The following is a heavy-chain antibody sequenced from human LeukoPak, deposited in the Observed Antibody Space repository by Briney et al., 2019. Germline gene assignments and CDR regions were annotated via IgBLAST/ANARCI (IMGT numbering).Heavy chain of an antibody. J-gene: IGHJ4*02. CDR1: GGTFTSYA. CDR2: TIPILGIA. D-gene: IGHD3-3*01. V-gene: IGHV1-69*04. Sequence: SVKVTCKASGGTFTSYAISWVRQAPGPGLEWMGRTIPILGIANYAQKFQGRVTITADKSTSTAYMELSSLRSEDTAVYYCARGFRFFGVVTAIFDYWGQGTLVTVSS. CDR3: ARGFRFFGVVTAIFDY.